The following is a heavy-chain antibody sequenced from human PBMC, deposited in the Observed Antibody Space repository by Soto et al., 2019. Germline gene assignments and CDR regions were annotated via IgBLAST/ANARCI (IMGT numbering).Heavy chain of an antibody. J-gene: IGHJ5*01. CDR1: GFTFSNFA. Sequence: QVQLVESGGGVVQPGRSLRLSCEASGFTFSNFAMHWVRLVPGRGLEWLAVIAHDGSNTHYADSVKGRFNIFRDNSRSTLYLQMDSLTSDDTAVYYCAKSREKWLIPRGQNGFDPWGQGTLVTVSS. V-gene: IGHV3-30*18. D-gene: IGHD5-12*01. CDR2: IAHDGSNT. CDR3: AKSREKWLIPRGQNGFDP.